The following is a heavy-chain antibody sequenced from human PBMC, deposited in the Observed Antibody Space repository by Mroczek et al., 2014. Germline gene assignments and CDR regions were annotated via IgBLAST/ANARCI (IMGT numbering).Heavy chain of an antibody. D-gene: IGHD5-12*01. CDR3: ARALGGYGQPDKNWFDP. CDR2: IYYSGST. J-gene: IGHJ5*02. Sequence: QVQLQESGPGLVKPSQTLSLTCTVSGGSISSGGYYWSWIRQHPGKGLEWIGYIYYSGSTYYNPSLKSRVTISVDTSKNQFSLKLSSVTAADTAVYYCARALGGYGQPDKNWFDPWGQGTLVTVSS. CDR1: GGSISSGGYY. V-gene: IGHV4-31*03.